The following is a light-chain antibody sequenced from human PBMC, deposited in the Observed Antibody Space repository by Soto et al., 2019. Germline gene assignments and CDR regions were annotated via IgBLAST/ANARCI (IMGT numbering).Light chain of an antibody. CDR2: EVS. J-gene: IGLJ1*01. Sequence: QSALTQPASVSGSPGQSIAISCTGTSSDVGGYNYVSWYQQLPGKAPKLLISEVSNRPSGVSHRFSGSKSGNTASLTISGLHAEDAADSYCSSYSTAGTFVFGTGTKVT. CDR1: SSDVGGYNY. CDR3: SSYSTAGTFV. V-gene: IGLV2-14*01.